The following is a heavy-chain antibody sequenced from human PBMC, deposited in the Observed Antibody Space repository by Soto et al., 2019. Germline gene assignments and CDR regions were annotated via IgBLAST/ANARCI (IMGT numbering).Heavy chain of an antibody. D-gene: IGHD3-10*01. V-gene: IGHV1-46*01. J-gene: IGHJ6*02. CDR3: ARDPPMVRGVIAVPRYYYYGMDV. CDR2: FNPSGGST. Sequence: ASVKVSCKASGYTFTSYYMHWVRQAPGQGLEWMGIFNPSGGSTSYAQKFQGRVTMTRDTSTSTVYMELSSLRSEDTAVYYCARDPPMVRGVIAVPRYYYYGMDVWGQGTTVTVSS. CDR1: GYTFTSYY.